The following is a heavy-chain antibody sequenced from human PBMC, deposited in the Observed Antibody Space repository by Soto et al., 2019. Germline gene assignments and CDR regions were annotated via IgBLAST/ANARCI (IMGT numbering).Heavy chain of an antibody. D-gene: IGHD1-26*01. Sequence: GASVKVSCKASGYSFTAFSLHWVRQAPGQGLEWMGWVNTNNGDTSYAQNIQDRVTMTRDTAISTAYMELTSLTSDDTAVYYCARKTLASEFVYWGQRPLVTVS. J-gene: IGHJ4*02. CDR3: ARKTLASEFVY. CDR2: VNTNNGDT. CDR1: GYSFTAFS. V-gene: IGHV1-2*02.